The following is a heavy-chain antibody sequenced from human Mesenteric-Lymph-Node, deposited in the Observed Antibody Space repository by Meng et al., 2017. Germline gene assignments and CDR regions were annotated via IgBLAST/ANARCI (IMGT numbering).Heavy chain of an antibody. CDR1: GGTCSSYA. J-gene: IGHJ5*02. CDR2: ILPIFGSS. CDR3: ASWVAAAGNEWFDP. D-gene: IGHD6-13*01. V-gene: IGHV1-69*06. Sequence: QGELGQLGAEVKRPGSSVKVACKASGGTCSSYAIRWVRQAPGQGPEWMGGILPIFGSSNSAQKFQDRVTMTADKSTSTAYMELSSLRSEDTAVYYCASWVAAAGNEWFDPWGQGTLVTVSS.